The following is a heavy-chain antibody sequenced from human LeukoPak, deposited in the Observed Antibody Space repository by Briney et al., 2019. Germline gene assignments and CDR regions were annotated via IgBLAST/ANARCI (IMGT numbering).Heavy chain of an antibody. J-gene: IGHJ6*04. Sequence: GGSLRLSCAASGFTVTGSYMTWVRQAPGKGLEWVSIIYRGGGTSYANSVRGRFTVSRDNSKNTLYLQMNGLRAEDTAVYYCARGASPDVWGKGTTVTVSS. V-gene: IGHV3-53*01. CDR3: ARGASPDV. D-gene: IGHD3-16*01. CDR2: IYRGGGT. CDR1: GFTVTGSY.